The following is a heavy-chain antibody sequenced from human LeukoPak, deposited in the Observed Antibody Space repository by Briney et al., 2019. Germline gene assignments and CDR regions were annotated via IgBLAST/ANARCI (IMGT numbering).Heavy chain of an antibody. CDR2: ISYDGSNK. J-gene: IGHJ4*02. D-gene: IGHD3-10*01. CDR1: GFTFSSYG. Sequence: PGGSLRLSCAASGFTFSSYGMHWVRQAPGKGLEWVAVISYDGSNKYYADSVKGRFTISRDNSKNTLYLQMNSLRAEDTAVYYCAKDRTYGSGSWSFDYWGQGTLVTVSS. CDR3: AKDRTYGSGSWSFDY. V-gene: IGHV3-30*18.